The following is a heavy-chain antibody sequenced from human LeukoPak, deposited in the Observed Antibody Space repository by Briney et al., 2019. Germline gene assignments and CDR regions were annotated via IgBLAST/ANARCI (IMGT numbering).Heavy chain of an antibody. J-gene: IGHJ4*02. D-gene: IGHD3/OR15-3a*01. CDR1: GFTVSSNY. Sequence: RSGGSLRLSCAASGFTVSSNYMSWVRQAPGKGLEWVSVISANGDDTYYADSVKGRFSISRDNSKNILYLQMNSLRAEDTAVYYCAKRDWPYYFDYWGQGTLVTVSS. V-gene: IGHV3-23*01. CDR3: AKRDWPYYFDY. CDR2: ISANGDDT.